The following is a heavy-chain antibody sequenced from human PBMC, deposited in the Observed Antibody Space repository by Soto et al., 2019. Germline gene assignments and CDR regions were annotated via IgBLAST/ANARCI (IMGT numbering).Heavy chain of an antibody. CDR3: AKPEAGYCSSTSCYQRWFVS. J-gene: IGHJ5*01. D-gene: IGHD2-2*01. V-gene: IGHV3-23*01. CDR1: GFTFSSYA. Sequence: EVQLLESGGGLVQPGGSLRLSCAASGFTFSSYAMSWVRQAPGKGLEWVSAISGSGGSTYYADAVKGRFTISRDNSKNTLYLQMNSLRAEDTAVYYCAKPEAGYCSSTSCYQRWFVSWGQGTLVTVSS. CDR2: ISGSGGST.